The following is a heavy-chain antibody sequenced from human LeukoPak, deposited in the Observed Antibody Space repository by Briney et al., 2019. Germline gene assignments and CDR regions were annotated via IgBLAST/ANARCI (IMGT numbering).Heavy chain of an antibody. CDR3: ASWGAGGNS. V-gene: IGHV3-7*01. CDR2: INPDGSGK. J-gene: IGHJ4*02. Sequence: GGSLRLSCEASGFTLSTYWMNWVRQVPGKGLDWVANINPDGSGKRYVDSVKGRFTIARDSADNSPSLQMNSLRAEDTAVYYCASWGAGGNSWGQGTLVTVSS. CDR1: GFTLSTYW. D-gene: IGHD3-16*01.